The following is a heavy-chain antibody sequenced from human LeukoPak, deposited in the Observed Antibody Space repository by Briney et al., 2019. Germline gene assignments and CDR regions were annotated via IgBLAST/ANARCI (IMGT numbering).Heavy chain of an antibody. V-gene: IGHV4-30-4*01. Sequence: SETLSLTCTVSGVSISSGDYYGSWIRQPPGKGLEWIGYIYYSGSTYYNPSLKSRVTISVDTSKNQFSLKLSSVTAADTAVYYCARDTRSGMDVWGKGTTVTVSS. CDR2: IYYSGST. CDR1: GVSISSGDYY. J-gene: IGHJ6*04. CDR3: ARDTRSGMDV.